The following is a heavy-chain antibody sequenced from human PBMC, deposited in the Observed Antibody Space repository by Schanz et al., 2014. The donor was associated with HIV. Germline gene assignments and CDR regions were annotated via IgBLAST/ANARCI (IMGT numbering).Heavy chain of an antibody. CDR3: ARDRMVYAQAPLYYFDY. V-gene: IGHV3-23*01. CDR1: GFTFSNYA. Sequence: EVQLLESGGGLVQPGGSLRLSCAASGFTFSNYAMSWVRQAPGKGLEWVSVISGSGGSTYYADSVKGRFTISRDNSKNTLFLQINGLRAEDTAVYYCARDRMVYAQAPLYYFDYWGQGTLVTVSS. J-gene: IGHJ4*02. D-gene: IGHD2-8*01. CDR2: ISGSGGST.